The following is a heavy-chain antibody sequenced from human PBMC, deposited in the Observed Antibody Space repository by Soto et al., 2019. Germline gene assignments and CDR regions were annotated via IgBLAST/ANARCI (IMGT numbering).Heavy chain of an antibody. D-gene: IGHD3-3*01. V-gene: IGHV5-51*01. CDR3: ARRIDFWSGYYKGYFAY. Sequence: PGESLKISCKGSGYSFTSYWIGWVRQMPGKGLEWMGIIYPGDSDTRYSPSFQGQVTISADKSISTAYLQWSSLKASDTAMYYCARRIDFWSGYYKGYFAYRGQGTPVTVSS. CDR2: IYPGDSDT. CDR1: GYSFTSYW. J-gene: IGHJ4*02.